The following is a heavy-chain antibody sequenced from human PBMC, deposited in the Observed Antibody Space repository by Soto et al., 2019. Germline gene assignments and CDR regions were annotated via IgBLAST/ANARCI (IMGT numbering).Heavy chain of an antibody. Sequence: QVQLVQSGAEVKKPGSSVKVSCKASGGTFSSYTISWVRQAPGQGLEWMGRIIPILGIANYAQKFQGRVTITADKSTSTAYMELSSLRSEDTAVYYCARDAHDYGDLGWFAPWGQGTLVTVSS. CDR1: GGTFSSYT. D-gene: IGHD4-17*01. CDR3: ARDAHDYGDLGWFAP. CDR2: IIPILGIA. J-gene: IGHJ5*02. V-gene: IGHV1-69*08.